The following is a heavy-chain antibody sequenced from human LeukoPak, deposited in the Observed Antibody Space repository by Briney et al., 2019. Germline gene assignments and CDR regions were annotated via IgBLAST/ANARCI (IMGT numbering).Heavy chain of an antibody. CDR1: GFTFSNYA. D-gene: IGHD3-22*01. V-gene: IGHV3-23*01. Sequence: GGSLRLSCAASGFTFSNYAMNWVRQAPGKGLEWVSAISSSGRTYYADSVKGRFTISRDNSKNTLYLQMNSLRAEDTAVYYCARSRYYDSSGYPYYFDYWGQGTLVTVSS. J-gene: IGHJ4*02. CDR2: ISSSGRT. CDR3: ARSRYYDSSGYPYYFDY.